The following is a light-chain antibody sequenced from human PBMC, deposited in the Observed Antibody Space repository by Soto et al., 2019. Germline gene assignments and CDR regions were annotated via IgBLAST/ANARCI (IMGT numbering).Light chain of an antibody. J-gene: IGLJ2*01. V-gene: IGLV3-21*02. CDR1: NIGSKS. CDR2: EDS. Sequence: SYELTQPPSVSVAPGQTARITCGGNNIGSKSVHWYQQKPGQAPILVVYEDSDRPSGIPERFSGSNSGNTATLTISSVEAGDEADYYCQVWDSSGDHHVVFGGGTKVTVL. CDR3: QVWDSSGDHHVV.